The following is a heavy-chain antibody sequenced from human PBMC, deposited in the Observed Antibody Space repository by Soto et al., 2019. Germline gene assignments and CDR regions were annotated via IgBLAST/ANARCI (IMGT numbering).Heavy chain of an antibody. V-gene: IGHV4-61*08. Sequence: QVQLQESGPRLAKPSESLSLTCSVSGASLTRGVYYWSWLRQPPGRQLEWIGSIYYRGTTNYTPSLTGRGTISEDTSRNQVSVTVKSVTAADTAVYFCARANCVRCPFDLWGQGTLVTVSS. J-gene: IGHJ4*02. D-gene: IGHD2-21*01. CDR1: GASLTRGVYY. CDR2: IYYRGTT. CDR3: ARANCVRCPFDL.